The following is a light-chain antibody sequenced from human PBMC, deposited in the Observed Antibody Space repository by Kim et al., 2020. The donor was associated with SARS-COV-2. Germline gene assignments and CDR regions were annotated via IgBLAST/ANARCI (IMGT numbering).Light chain of an antibody. CDR1: SLRSYY. CDR2: GKN. Sequence: SSELTQDPAVSVALGQTVRITCQGDSLRSYYATWYQQKPGQAPRVVIYGKNNRHQGIPDRVSGSLSGNTTSLTITGTQAGDEADYYCNSWATNDDMVLGG. J-gene: IGLJ2*01. CDR3: NSWATNDDMV. V-gene: IGLV3-19*01.